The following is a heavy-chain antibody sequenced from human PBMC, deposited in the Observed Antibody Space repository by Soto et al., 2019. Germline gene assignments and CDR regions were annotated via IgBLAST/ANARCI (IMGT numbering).Heavy chain of an antibody. CDR2: IYYSGST. V-gene: IGHV4-59*01. Sequence: PSETLSLTCTVSGGSISSYYWSWIRQPPGKGLERIGYIYYSGSTNYNPSLKSRVTISVDTSKNQFSLKPSSVTAADTAVYYCARDFSPXCGGDCYRRHYYYGMDVWGPGTTVTVSS. J-gene: IGHJ6*02. CDR1: GGSISSYY. CDR3: ARDFSPXCGGDCYRRHYYYGMDV. D-gene: IGHD2-21*02.